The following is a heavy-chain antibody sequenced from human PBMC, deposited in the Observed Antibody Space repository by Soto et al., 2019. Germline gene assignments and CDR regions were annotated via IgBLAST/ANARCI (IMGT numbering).Heavy chain of an antibody. CDR3: ARGRRNWFDP. J-gene: IGHJ5*02. CDR2: IYYSGSA. CDR1: GDSITDYY. Sequence: ETLSLTCTVSGDSITDYYWSWIRQSPGKGLEWIGYIYYSGSASYNPSLKSRVTISVDTSKNQFSLKMTSVTTADTAVYCCARGRRNWFDPWGQGTLVTVSS. V-gene: IGHV4-59*01.